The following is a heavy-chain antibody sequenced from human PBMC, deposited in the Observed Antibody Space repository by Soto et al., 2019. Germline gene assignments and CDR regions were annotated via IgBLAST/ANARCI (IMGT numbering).Heavy chain of an antibody. CDR2: IYHSGST. CDR3: ARAGANYYDSSNAFDI. CDR1: GGSISSGGYS. Sequence: KPSETLSLTCAVSGGSISSGGYSWSWIRQPPGKGLEWIGYIYHSGSTYYNPSLKSRVTISVDRSKNQFSLKLSSVTAADTAVYYCARAGANYYDSSNAFDIWGQGTMVTVSS. J-gene: IGHJ3*02. V-gene: IGHV4-30-2*01. D-gene: IGHD3-22*01.